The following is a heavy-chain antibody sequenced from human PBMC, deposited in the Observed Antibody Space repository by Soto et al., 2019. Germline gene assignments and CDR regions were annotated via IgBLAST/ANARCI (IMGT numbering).Heavy chain of an antibody. Sequence: EVQLLESGGGLVQPGGSLRLPCAASGFTFSSYAMSWVRQAPGKRLEWVSTVSGSAGSTSYADSVKGRFTICRDNSKNTLYLQMNGLRAEDTAIYYCAKDGHFYYGSGYSYFDYWGQGTLVTVSS. CDR1: GFTFSSYA. V-gene: IGHV3-23*01. CDR2: VSGSAGST. CDR3: AKDGHFYYGSGYSYFDY. J-gene: IGHJ4*02. D-gene: IGHD3-22*01.